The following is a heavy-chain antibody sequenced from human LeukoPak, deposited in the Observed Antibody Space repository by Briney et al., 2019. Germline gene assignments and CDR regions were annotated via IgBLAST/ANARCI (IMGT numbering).Heavy chain of an antibody. CDR2: MYHGGSP. V-gene: IGHV4-59*03. J-gene: IGHJ4*02. CDR3: ATLGDFPFDY. Sequence: PETLSLTCTVSPGSISSFYWSWIRQTPEKGLGRIGYMYHGGSPKYNPSLKSRVTMSIDASKKQFSLKLSSVTAADTAVYYCATLGDFPFDYWGQGTLVTVSS. D-gene: IGHD4-17*01. CDR1: PGSISSFY.